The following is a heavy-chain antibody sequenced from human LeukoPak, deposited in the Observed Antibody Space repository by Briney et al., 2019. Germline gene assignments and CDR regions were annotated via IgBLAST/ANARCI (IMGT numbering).Heavy chain of an antibody. J-gene: IGHJ4*02. CDR1: GFTFSNYG. Sequence: GGSLRLSCAASGFTFSNYGMHWVRQAPGKGLEWVALIWHDGSNKYYADSVKGRFTISRDNSKNTLYRQMNSLRAEDTAVYYCARVVDTHFDYWGQGTLVTVSS. V-gene: IGHV3-33*01. D-gene: IGHD5-18*01. CDR2: IWHDGSNK. CDR3: ARVVDTHFDY.